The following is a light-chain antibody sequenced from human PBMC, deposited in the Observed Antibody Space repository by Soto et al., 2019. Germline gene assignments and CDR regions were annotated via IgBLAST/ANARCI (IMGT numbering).Light chain of an antibody. CDR1: QSVSSSY. V-gene: IGKV3-20*01. J-gene: IGKJ5*01. CDR3: QQYGSSPSIT. Sequence: EIVLTQSPGTRSFSAGERSTLSFMASQSVSSSYLAWYQQKPGQAPRLLIYGASSRATGIPDRFSGSGSGTDFTLTISRLEPEDFAVYYCQQYGSSPSITFGQGTRLEIK. CDR2: GAS.